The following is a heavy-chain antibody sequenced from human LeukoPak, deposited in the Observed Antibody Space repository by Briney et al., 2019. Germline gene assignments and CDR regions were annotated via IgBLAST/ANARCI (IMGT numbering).Heavy chain of an antibody. CDR2: INPRGGNT. D-gene: IGHD3-10*01. Sequence: ASVKVSCKASGYTFTSFYMHWVRQAPGQGLEWMGIINPRGGNTSSAQKFQGRVTLTRDTSTSTFYMELSSLRSEDTAVYYCARGRAERVLLWFGEFHFDPWGQGTLVTVSS. J-gene: IGHJ5*02. CDR1: GYTFTSFY. CDR3: ARGRAERVLLWFGEFHFDP. V-gene: IGHV1-46*01.